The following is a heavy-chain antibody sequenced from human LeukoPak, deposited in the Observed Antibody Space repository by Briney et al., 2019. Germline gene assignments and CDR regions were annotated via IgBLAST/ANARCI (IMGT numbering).Heavy chain of an antibody. J-gene: IGHJ4*02. Sequence: GGSLRLSCAASGFTFSGYAMNWVRQAPGKGLEWVSLIFASGSTTKYADSVKGRFTISRDNSKNTLYLQVNSLRAEDTAVYYCAKGGKWDVTPFDYWGQGTLVTVSS. V-gene: IGHV3-23*05. CDR3: AKGGKWDVTPFDY. CDR1: GFTFSGYA. D-gene: IGHD1-26*01. CDR2: IFASGSTT.